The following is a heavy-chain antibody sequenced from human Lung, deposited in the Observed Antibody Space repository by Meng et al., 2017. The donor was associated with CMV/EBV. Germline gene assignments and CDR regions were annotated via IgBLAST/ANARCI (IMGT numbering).Heavy chain of an antibody. V-gene: IGHV3-53*01. Sequence: GGSLRLXCADSGFTVSSNSMNWVRQAPGKGLEWVSLIYSGGGTYYADSVKGRFTISRDNFKNTLYLQMNSLRAEDTAVYYCARVLTAHHYYGMDVWGQGTTVTVSS. D-gene: IGHD5-18*01. CDR1: GFTVSSNS. J-gene: IGHJ6*02. CDR3: ARVLTAHHYYGMDV. CDR2: IYSGGGT.